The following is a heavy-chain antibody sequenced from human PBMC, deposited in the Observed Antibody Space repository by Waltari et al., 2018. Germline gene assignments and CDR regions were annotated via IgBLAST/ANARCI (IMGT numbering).Heavy chain of an antibody. CDR3: ARDSIYSGFYSYNYGMDV. Sequence: EVQLLESGGGWVQVGGSLRLYCGASGFSFNTSWMTWVRQAPGKGLEWVANIKNDGSQTYYGDSVKGRFTISRDNAGNSLYLQMHSLRAEDTAVYYCARDSIYSGFYSYNYGMDVWGQGTTVTVSS. CDR2: IKNDGSQT. J-gene: IGHJ6*01. D-gene: IGHD5-12*01. CDR1: GFSFNTSW. V-gene: IGHV3-7*01.